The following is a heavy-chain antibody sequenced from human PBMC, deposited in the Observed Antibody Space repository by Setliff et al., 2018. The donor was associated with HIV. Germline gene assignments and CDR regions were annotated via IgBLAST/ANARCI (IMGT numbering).Heavy chain of an antibody. V-gene: IGHV4-39*01. J-gene: IGHJ6*03. CDR1: GDSLRSSSSYY. CDR2: IYYTGNT. CDR3: ARHSPYYYYMDV. Sequence: SETLSLTCTVSGDSLRSSSSYYWAWIRQPPGKGLEWIGSIYYTGNTYYNPSLGSRVTMSMDTSKNQFSLRLTSVTAADTTVYYCARHSPYYYYMDVWGNGTTVTVSS.